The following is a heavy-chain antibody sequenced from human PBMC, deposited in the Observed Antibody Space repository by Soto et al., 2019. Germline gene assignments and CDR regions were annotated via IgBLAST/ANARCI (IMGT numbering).Heavy chain of an antibody. V-gene: IGHV3-33*01. D-gene: IGHD2-15*01. CDR3: ARPPRGYCSGGSCYCSYMDV. CDR2: IWYDGSNK. Sequence: QVQLVESGGGVVQPGRSLRLSCAASGFTFSSYGMHWVRQAPGKGLEWVAVIWYDGSNKYYADSVKGRFTISRDYSKNTLYLQMNSLRAEDTAVYYGARPPRGYCSGGSCYCSYMDVWGKGTTVTVSS. J-gene: IGHJ6*03. CDR1: GFTFSSYG.